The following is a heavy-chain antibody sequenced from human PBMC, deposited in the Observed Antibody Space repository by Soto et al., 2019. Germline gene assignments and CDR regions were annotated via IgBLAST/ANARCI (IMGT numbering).Heavy chain of an antibody. Sequence: QVQLVQSGAEVKKPGASVKVSCKASGITSTTYAIHWVRQAPGHGLEWMGWINTGNGNTRYSQRFLGRVSLTTDTSTSTASMDLSSLTSEEKAVYYCARAISGYVTWGQGTLITVSS. CDR1: GITSTTYA. CDR3: ARAISGYVT. V-gene: IGHV1-3*04. D-gene: IGHD5-12*01. CDR2: INTGNGNT. J-gene: IGHJ5*02.